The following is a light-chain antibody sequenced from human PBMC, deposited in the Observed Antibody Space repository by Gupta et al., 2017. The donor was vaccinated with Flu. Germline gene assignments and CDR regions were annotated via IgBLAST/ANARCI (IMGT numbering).Light chain of an antibody. CDR1: SNDVGSSNR. V-gene: IGLV2-11*01. CDR3: SSHAGRVTWV. J-gene: IGLJ1*01. Sequence: QSAPTQPRSVSGSPGQSVTISCTGTSNDVGSSNRVSWYEQRPGKAPKLILYDVTERPSGVPDRFSGSKSGNTASLTISGLQADDEADYYCSSHAGRVTWVFGTGTTVTV. CDR2: DVT.